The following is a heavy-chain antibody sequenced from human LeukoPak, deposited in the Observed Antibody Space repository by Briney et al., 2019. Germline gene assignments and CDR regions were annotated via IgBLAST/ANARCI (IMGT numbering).Heavy chain of an antibody. Sequence: GGSQRLCCAASGLTFSSYAMSWVRQAPGKGLEWVSAISGSGGSTYYADSAKGRLTISRDNAKNSLYLQMNSLRAEDTAVYYCARDPTPRYCSGGSCYTHYGMDVWGQGTTVTVSS. V-gene: IGHV3-23*01. CDR2: ISGSGGST. D-gene: IGHD2-15*01. CDR3: ARDPTPRYCSGGSCYTHYGMDV. J-gene: IGHJ6*02. CDR1: GLTFSSYA.